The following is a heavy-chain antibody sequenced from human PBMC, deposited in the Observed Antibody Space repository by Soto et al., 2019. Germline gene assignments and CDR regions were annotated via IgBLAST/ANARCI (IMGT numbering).Heavy chain of an antibody. D-gene: IGHD3-9*01. J-gene: IGHJ6*02. Sequence: QLESGGGLVQPGGSLRLSCAASGFTLSSYDIHWVRQATGEGLAWVSGIGSGGDTHYADSVKGRFIISREDGKNSLYLQMNNLRVGDTAVYYCTRKTPPTGMEVWGQGATVTVSS. CDR3: TRKTPPTGMEV. CDR2: IGSGGDT. CDR1: GFTLSSYD. V-gene: IGHV3-13*01.